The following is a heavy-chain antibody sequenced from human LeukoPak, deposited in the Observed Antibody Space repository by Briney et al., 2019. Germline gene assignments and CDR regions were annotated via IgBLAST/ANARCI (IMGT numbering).Heavy chain of an antibody. CDR1: GFTFSSYS. CDR3: AKKVAYCGGDCYRGYYYYYMDV. D-gene: IGHD2-21*01. V-gene: IGHV3-30*18. J-gene: IGHJ6*03. CDR2: ISYDGSNK. Sequence: GGSLRLSCAASGFTFSSYSMNWVRQAPGKGLEWVAVISYDGSNKYYADSVKGRFTISRDNSKNTLYLQMNSLRAEDTAVYYCAKKVAYCGGDCYRGYYYYYMDVWGKGTTVTVSS.